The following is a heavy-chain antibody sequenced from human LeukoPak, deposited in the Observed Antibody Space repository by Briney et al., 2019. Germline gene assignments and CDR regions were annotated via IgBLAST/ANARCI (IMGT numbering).Heavy chain of an antibody. CDR3: AKSSTGYYTGFDF. Sequence: GGSLRLSCAASGFTFSTYSMSWVRQAPGKGLEWVSVLSGNGANTYYADSVKGRFTISRDNSKNTLFLQMNSLRAEDTAVYYCAKSSTGYYTGFDFWGQGTLVTVSS. CDR1: GFTFSTYS. V-gene: IGHV3-23*01. D-gene: IGHD3/OR15-3a*01. CDR2: LSGNGANT. J-gene: IGHJ4*02.